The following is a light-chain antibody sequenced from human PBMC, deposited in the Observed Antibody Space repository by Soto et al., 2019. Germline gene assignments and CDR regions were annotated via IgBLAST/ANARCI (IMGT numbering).Light chain of an antibody. Sequence: QAVVTQEPSLTVSPGGTVTLTCGSSTGAVTSGHYPYWFQQKPGQAPRTLIYDTTDKHSWTPARFSGSLLGGKAAPTLSGAQTEDEADYYCLLSYSGARVFGGGTKVTVL. CDR2: DTT. CDR3: LLSYSGARV. V-gene: IGLV7-46*01. CDR1: TGAVTSGHY. J-gene: IGLJ2*01.